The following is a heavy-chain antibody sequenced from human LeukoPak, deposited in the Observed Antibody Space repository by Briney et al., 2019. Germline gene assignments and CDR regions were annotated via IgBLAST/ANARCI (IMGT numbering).Heavy chain of an antibody. D-gene: IGHD2-15*01. V-gene: IGHV3-48*03. Sequence: GGSLRLSCAASGFTFSRYEMIWVRQAPGKGLEWVSYIRGSGTTIYYADSVKGRFTISRDKAKNSLYLQMNSLRAEDTAVYYCARGDCSDGTCSPGDNWGQGTLVTVSS. CDR3: ARGDCSDGTCSPGDN. CDR1: GFTFSRYE. J-gene: IGHJ4*02. CDR2: IRGSGTTI.